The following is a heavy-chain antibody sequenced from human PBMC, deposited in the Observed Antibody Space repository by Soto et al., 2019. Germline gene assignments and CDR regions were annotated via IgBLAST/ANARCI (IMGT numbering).Heavy chain of an antibody. CDR3: AREPSRVSDWARYLDL. D-gene: IGHD2-21*01. CDR2: ISGSGTNI. V-gene: IGHV3-48*01. CDR1: GFSFSNYA. Sequence: EVQLVESGGDLEQPGGSLTLSCAASGFSFSNYAMDWVRQAPGKGLEWGSYISGSGTNIRYADSVKGRFTISRDNAKSSVYLQRHSLRSDDTAVYYCAREPSRVSDWARYLDLWGRGTLGTVSS. J-gene: IGHJ2*01.